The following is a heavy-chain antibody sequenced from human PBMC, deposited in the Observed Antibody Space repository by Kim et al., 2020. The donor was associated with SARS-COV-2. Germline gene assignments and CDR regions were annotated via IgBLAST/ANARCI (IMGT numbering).Heavy chain of an antibody. CDR3: ASQAYGDYYFDY. J-gene: IGHJ4*02. D-gene: IGHD4-17*01. V-gene: IGHV3-21*01. Sequence: YYADSVKGRFTISRDNAKNSLYLQMNSLRAEDTAVYYCASQAYGDYYFDYWGQGTLVTVSS.